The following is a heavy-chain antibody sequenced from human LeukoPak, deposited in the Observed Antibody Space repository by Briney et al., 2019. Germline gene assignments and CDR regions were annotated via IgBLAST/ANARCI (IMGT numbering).Heavy chain of an antibody. CDR2: INPNSGGT. D-gene: IGHD3-22*01. Sequence: GASVKVSCKASGYTFTGYYMNWVRQAPGQGLEWMGWINPNSGGTNYAQKFQGWVTMIRDTSISTAYMELSRLRSDDTAVYYCAREGYSSGYDWGQGTLVTVSS. CDR3: AREGYSSGYD. J-gene: IGHJ4*02. V-gene: IGHV1-2*04. CDR1: GYTFTGYY.